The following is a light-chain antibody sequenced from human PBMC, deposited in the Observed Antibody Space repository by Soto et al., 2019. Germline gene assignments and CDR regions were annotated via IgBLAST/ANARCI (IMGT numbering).Light chain of an antibody. J-gene: IGKJ2*01. CDR1: QSVNSN. CDR2: GAS. Sequence: EIVMTQSPATLSVSPGERATLSCRASQSVNSNLAWYQQKPGQAPRLLIYGASTRATGIPARFSSSGFGTEFTLTISSLQSEDFVTYYCQHYNDWGTFGQGTKLEIK. V-gene: IGKV3-15*01. CDR3: QHYNDWGT.